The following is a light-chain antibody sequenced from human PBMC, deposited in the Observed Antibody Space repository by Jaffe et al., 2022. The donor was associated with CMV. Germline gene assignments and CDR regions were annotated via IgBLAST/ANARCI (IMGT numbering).Light chain of an antibody. CDR2: QYS. Sequence: SYELTQPSSVSVSPGQTASITCSGDKLRDKYGCWYQQKPGQSPVLVIYQYSKRPSGIPERFSGSNSGNTATLTISGTQAMDEADYYCQAWDSSTVVFGGGTKLTVL. CDR3: QAWDSSTVV. CDR1: KLRDKY. V-gene: IGLV3-1*01. J-gene: IGLJ2*01.